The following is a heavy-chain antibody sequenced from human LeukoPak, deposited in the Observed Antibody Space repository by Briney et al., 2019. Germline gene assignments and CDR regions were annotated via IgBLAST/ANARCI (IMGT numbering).Heavy chain of an antibody. CDR2: IRADGGRT. D-gene: IGHD2/OR15-2a*01. J-gene: IGHJ6*02. Sequence: GGSLRLSCAASGFSFGDYAMHWVRQAPGKGLEWVSLIRADGGRTYYADSVNGRFTISRGNSKNSLYLQMNSLRTDDTALYYCGTWAFYHGLDVWGQGTTVTVS. CDR1: GFSFGDYA. V-gene: IGHV3-43*02. CDR3: GTWAFYHGLDV.